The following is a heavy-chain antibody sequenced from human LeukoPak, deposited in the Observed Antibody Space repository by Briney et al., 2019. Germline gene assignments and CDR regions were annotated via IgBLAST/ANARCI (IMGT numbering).Heavy chain of an antibody. V-gene: IGHV1-24*01. CDR1: GYTLTELS. CDR3: ARVLLWFGEFNYGMDV. Sequence: ASVKVSCKVSGYTLTELSMHWVRQAPGKGLEWMGGFDPEDGETIYAQKLQGRVTMTTDTSTSTAYMELRSLRSDDTAVYYCARVLLWFGEFNYGMDVWGQGTTVTVSS. J-gene: IGHJ6*02. D-gene: IGHD3-10*01. CDR2: FDPEDGET.